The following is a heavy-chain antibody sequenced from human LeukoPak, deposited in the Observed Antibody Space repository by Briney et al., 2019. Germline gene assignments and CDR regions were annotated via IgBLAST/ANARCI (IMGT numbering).Heavy chain of an antibody. CDR3: AREVRYRSSTSCLYNWFDP. V-gene: IGHV3-7*01. CDR1: GFTFSSYW. Sequence: LAGGSLRLSCAASGFTFSSYWMSWVRQAPGKGLEWVANIKQDGSEKYYVDSVKGRFTISRDNAKNSLYLQMNSLRAEDTAVYYCAREVRYRSSTSCLYNWFDPWGQGTLVTVSS. J-gene: IGHJ5*02. D-gene: IGHD2-2*01. CDR2: IKQDGSEK.